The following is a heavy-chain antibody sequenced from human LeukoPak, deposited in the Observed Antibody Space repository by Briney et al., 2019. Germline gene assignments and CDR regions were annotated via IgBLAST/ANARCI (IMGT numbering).Heavy chain of an antibody. CDR1: EYPFTDYY. D-gene: IGHD2-2*01. CDR2: INPNSGGT. CDR3: ARARDVVPAAKRLLDY. Sequence: ASVKVSCKASEYPFTDYYIHWVRQAPGQGLEWMGWINPNSGGTNYAQKFQGRVTMTRDTSISTAYMELSRLRSDDTAVYYCARARDVVPAAKRLLDYWGQGTLVTVSS. V-gene: IGHV1-2*02. J-gene: IGHJ4*02.